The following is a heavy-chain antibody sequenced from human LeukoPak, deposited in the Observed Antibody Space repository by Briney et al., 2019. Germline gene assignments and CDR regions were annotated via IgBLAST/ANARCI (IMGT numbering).Heavy chain of an antibody. Sequence: FETLSLTCTVYGGSFSGYYWSWIRQPPGKGLEWIGEINHSGSTNYIPSLKSRVTISVDTSKNQFSPKLSSVTAADTAVYYCARASWRYCGEGTLITVSS. V-gene: IGHV4-34*01. CDR1: GGSFSGYY. D-gene: IGHD5-24*01. J-gene: IGHJ4*02. CDR3: ARASWRY. CDR2: INHSGST.